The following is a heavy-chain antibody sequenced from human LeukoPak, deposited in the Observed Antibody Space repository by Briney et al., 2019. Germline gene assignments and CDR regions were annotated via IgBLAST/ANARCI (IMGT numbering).Heavy chain of an antibody. J-gene: IGHJ4*02. CDR3: ARAFQSLGGLSLPDY. V-gene: IGHV7-4-1*02. CDR1: GYTFTNYA. D-gene: IGHD3-16*02. CDR2: IHPSTGNP. Sequence: ASVKVSCKASGYTFTNYAMNWVRQAPGQGLEWRGWIHPSTGNPTYAQGFTGGVVFSLDSAGSTKFLQISSLKAEDTAVYFCARAFQSLGGLSLPDYWGQGTLVTVSS.